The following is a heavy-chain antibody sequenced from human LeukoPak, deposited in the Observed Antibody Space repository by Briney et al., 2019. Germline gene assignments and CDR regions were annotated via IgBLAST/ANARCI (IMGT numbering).Heavy chain of an antibody. V-gene: IGHV3-23*01. D-gene: IGHD1-26*01. CDR2: IGGSGGST. CDR3: AKRGAEVGTTIAPGDY. CDR1: GFTFSSYA. J-gene: IGHJ4*02. Sequence: GGSLRLSCAASGFTFSSYAMSWVRQAPGKGLEWVSAIGGSGGSTYYADSVKGRFTISRDSSKNTLHLQMNSLRAEDTAVYYCAKRGAEVGTTIAPGDYWGQESLVTVSS.